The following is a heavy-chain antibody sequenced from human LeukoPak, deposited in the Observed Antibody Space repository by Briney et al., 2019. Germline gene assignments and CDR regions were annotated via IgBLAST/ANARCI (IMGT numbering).Heavy chain of an antibody. V-gene: IGHV4-39*01. Sequence: SETLSLTCTVSGASIRTSTYYWGWIRQPPGKGLEWIGSIYYSGNTYYNPSLKSRVTISVDTSKNQFSLKLSSVTAADTAVYYCAASSTSFAITFDPWGQGTLVTVSS. CDR3: AASSTSFAITFDP. CDR1: GASIRTSTYY. J-gene: IGHJ5*02. CDR2: IYYSGNT. D-gene: IGHD2-2*01.